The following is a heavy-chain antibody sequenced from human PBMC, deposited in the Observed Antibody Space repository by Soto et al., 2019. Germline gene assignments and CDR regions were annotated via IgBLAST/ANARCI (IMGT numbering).Heavy chain of an antibody. D-gene: IGHD6-19*01. J-gene: IGHJ4*02. CDR1: GFTFSDYA. CDR2: VSHDGRNT. V-gene: IGHV3-30*18. Sequence: VQLVESGGGVVQPGRSLRLSCAASGFTFSDYAMHWVRQAPGKGLEWVAVVSHDGRNTHYADSVKGRFTISRDSSKNTVSLEMTRLRAEDTAGSYWAKGGRQWLVTSDFNYWGQGALVTVSS. CDR3: AKGGRQWLVTSDFNY.